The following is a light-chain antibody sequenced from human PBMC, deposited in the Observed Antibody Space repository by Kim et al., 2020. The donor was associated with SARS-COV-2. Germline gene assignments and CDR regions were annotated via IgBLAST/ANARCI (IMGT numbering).Light chain of an antibody. J-gene: IGLJ3*02. CDR3: QTWGTGLRV. CDR2: LNSDGSH. CDR1: SGHSNYA. Sequence: ASVKLPCTLSSGHSNYAIAWHQQQPEKGPRYLMILNSDGSHSRGDGIPDRFSGSSSGAERYLTISSLQSEDEADYYCQTWGTGLRVFGGGTQLTVL. V-gene: IGLV4-69*01.